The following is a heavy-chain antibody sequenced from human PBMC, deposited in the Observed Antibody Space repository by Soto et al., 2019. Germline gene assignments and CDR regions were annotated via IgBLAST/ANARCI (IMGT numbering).Heavy chain of an antibody. CDR3: ATTVTRAIALGA. V-gene: IGHV3-53*01. J-gene: IGHJ3*01. D-gene: IGHD4-17*01. CDR2: LYASGST. Sequence: PGGSLRLSCAASGFTVSIHYMSWVRQTPGKGLEWVSILYASGSTFYADSVEGRFTIARDNCKNTVYLQLTSLRAEDRAVYYCATTVTRAIALGAWGQGIXVTVSS. CDR1: GFTVSIHY.